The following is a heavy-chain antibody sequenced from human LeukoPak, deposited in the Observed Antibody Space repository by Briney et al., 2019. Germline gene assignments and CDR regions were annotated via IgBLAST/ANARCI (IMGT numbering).Heavy chain of an antibody. CDR1: GYTFTVYY. J-gene: IGHJ4*02. D-gene: IGHD5-12*01. Sequence: GASVKVSCKASGYTFTVYYMHWVRQAPGQGLEWMGWINCNSGDTKYAQKFQGRVTMTRDTSITTVYMELSGLRSDDTAVYYCTKENKAMDIAGLGYWGQGSLVTVSS. V-gene: IGHV1-2*02. CDR3: TKENKAMDIAGLGY. CDR2: INCNSGDT.